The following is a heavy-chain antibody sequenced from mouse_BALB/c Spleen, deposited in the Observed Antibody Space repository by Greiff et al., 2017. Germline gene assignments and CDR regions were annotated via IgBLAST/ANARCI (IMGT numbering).Heavy chain of an antibody. V-gene: IGHV1-7*01. CDR2: INPSTGYT. Sequence: VQLQQSGAELAKPGASVKMSCKASGYTFTSYWMHWVKQRPGQGLEWIGYINPSTGYTEYNQKFKDKATLTADKSSSTAYMQLSSLTSEDSAVYYCAREGNYYGSSYGYWGQGTTLTVSS. CDR3: AREGNYYGSSYGY. D-gene: IGHD1-1*01. J-gene: IGHJ2*01. CDR1: GYTFTSYW.